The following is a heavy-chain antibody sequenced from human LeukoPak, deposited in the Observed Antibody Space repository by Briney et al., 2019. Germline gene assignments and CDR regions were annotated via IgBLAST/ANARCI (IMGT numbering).Heavy chain of an antibody. Sequence: ASVKVSCKASGGTFSSYAISWVRQAPGQGLEWMGGIIPIFGTANYAQKFQGRVTITTDESTSTAYMVLSSLRSEDTAVYYCAREGNPYNSSPRFDYWGQGTLVTVSS. CDR2: IIPIFGTA. J-gene: IGHJ4*02. CDR1: GGTFSSYA. D-gene: IGHD6-6*01. CDR3: AREGNPYNSSPRFDY. V-gene: IGHV1-69*05.